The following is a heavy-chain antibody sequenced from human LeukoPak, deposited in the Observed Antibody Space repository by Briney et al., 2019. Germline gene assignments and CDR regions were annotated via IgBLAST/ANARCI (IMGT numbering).Heavy chain of an antibody. CDR3: ARDRNIVVVPAAMSFDY. D-gene: IGHD2-2*01. J-gene: IGHJ4*02. Sequence: GASVKVSCKASGGTFSSYAISWVRQAPGQGLEWMGGIIPIFGTANYAQKFQGRVTITADESTSTAYMELSSLRSEDTAVYYCARDRNIVVVPAAMSFDYWGQGTLVTVSS. V-gene: IGHV1-69*13. CDR2: IIPIFGTA. CDR1: GGTFSSYA.